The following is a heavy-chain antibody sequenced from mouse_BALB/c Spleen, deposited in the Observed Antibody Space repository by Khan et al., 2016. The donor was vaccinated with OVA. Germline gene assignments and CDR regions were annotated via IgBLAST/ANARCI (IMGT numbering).Heavy chain of an antibody. CDR1: GYSITSGYA. CDR2: ISYSGGT. D-gene: IGHD1-1*01. CDR3: ARGNYYGYYFDY. Sequence: EVQLQESGPGLVKPSQSLSLTCTVTGYSITSGYAWNWIRQFPGNKLKWMGYISYSGGTSYNPSLKSRISITRDTSKNQFFLQLNSVTTEDTATYYCARGNYYGYYFDYWGQGTPLTVSS. V-gene: IGHV3-2*02. J-gene: IGHJ2*01.